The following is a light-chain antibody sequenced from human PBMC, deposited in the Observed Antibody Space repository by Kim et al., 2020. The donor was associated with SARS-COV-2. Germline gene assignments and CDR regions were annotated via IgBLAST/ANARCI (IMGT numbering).Light chain of an antibody. CDR3: QACDSSTVV. V-gene: IGLV3-1*01. CDR2: QDS. J-gene: IGLJ2*01. CDR1: KLGDKY. Sequence: VSPGQTASITCSGDKLGDKYACWYQQKPGQSPVLVIYQDSKRPSGIPERFSGSNSGNTATLTISGTQAMDEADYYCQACDSSTVVFGGGTQLTVL.